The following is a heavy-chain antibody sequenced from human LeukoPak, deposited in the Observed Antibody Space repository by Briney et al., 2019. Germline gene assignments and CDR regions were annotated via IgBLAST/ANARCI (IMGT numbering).Heavy chain of an antibody. J-gene: IGHJ4*02. CDR3: TTDLSAVAGTFDY. CDR2: IKSKSDGGVT. Sequence: GGSLRLSCAAPRFTFPNALMSWVRQAPGAGLAWVARIKSKSDGGVTDYAAPVKGRFTISRDDSRITLYLQMNSLKSEDTAVYYCTTDLSAVAGTFDYWGQGTLVTVSS. CDR1: RFTFPNAL. D-gene: IGHD6-19*01. V-gene: IGHV3-15*01.